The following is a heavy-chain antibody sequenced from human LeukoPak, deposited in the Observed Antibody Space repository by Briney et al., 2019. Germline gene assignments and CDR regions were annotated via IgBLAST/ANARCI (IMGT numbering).Heavy chain of an antibody. CDR3: AREVSTCPYDYGDYLRLCSFQNNWFDP. J-gene: IGHJ5*02. Sequence: SETLSLTRTVSGGSISSSSYYWGWIRQPPGKGLEWIGSIYYSGSTYYNPSLKSRVTISVDTSKNQFSLKLSSVTAADTAVYYCAREVSTCPYDYGDYLRLCSFQNNWFDPWGQGTQVTVSS. CDR1: GGSISSSSYY. V-gene: IGHV4-39*02. D-gene: IGHD4-17*01. CDR2: IYYSGST.